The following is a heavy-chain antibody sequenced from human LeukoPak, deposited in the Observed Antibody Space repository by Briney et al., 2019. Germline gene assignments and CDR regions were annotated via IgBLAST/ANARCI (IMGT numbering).Heavy chain of an antibody. CDR1: GFTFSSYA. V-gene: IGHV3-23*01. Sequence: GGSLRLSCAASGFTFSSYAMSWVRQAPGKGLEWVSAISGSGGSTYYADPVKGRFTISRENANNSLYLQMNSLRAEDTAVYYCARDLAPYDSSGSTLIDYWGQGTLVTVSS. J-gene: IGHJ4*02. CDR3: ARDLAPYDSSGSTLIDY. D-gene: IGHD3-22*01. CDR2: ISGSGGST.